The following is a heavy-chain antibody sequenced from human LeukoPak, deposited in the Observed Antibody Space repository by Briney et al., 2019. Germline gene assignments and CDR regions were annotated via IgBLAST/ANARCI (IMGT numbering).Heavy chain of an antibody. V-gene: IGHV3-30*02. Sequence: GGSLRLSCAASGFTFSTYGMHWVRQAPGKGLEWVTFIRYDGNSKYYADSVKGRFTISRDNSKNTLYLQMNSLRVEDTAVYYCAKGTPTDFGVVTLDYWGQGTLVTVSS. CDR2: IRYDGNSK. CDR1: GFTFSTYG. D-gene: IGHD3-3*01. CDR3: AKGTPTDFGVVTLDY. J-gene: IGHJ4*02.